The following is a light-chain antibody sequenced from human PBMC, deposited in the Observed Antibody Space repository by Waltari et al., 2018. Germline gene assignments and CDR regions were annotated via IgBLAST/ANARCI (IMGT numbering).Light chain of an antibody. Sequence: DTVLTQSPLFLPVTLGQPASISCSASQCPVRSDGNTYLNWFHQRPGRSPTRLIYKISRRGSGVPDRFSGSGSGTDFTLKISRVEAEDVGVYYCMQGSHWPRTFGQGTKLEI. CDR3: MQGSHWPRT. J-gene: IGKJ2*01. CDR2: KIS. V-gene: IGKV2-30*02. CDR1: QCPVRSDGNTY.